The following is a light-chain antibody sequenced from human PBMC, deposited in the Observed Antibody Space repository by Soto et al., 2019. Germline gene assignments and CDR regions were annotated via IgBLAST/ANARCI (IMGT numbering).Light chain of an antibody. V-gene: IGLV2-14*01. CDR1: SNDVGGFHY. CDR2: DVR. Sequence: QSALTQPASVSGSLGQSITISCTGTSNDVGGFHYVSWYQPHPGKAPKLIIYDVRNRPSGVSNRFSGSKSGNTASLTISGLQVEDEVDYYCSSYTSTSTVVFGGGTKLTVL. CDR3: SSYTSTSTVV. J-gene: IGLJ3*02.